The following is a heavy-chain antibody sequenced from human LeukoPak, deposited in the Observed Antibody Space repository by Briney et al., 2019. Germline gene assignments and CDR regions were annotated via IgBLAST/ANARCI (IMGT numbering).Heavy chain of an antibody. J-gene: IGHJ5*02. CDR3: ARDYDILTSPFDP. Sequence: SVKVSCKASGGTFSSYAISWVRQAPGQGLEWMGGIIPIFGTANYAQKFQGRVTITADKSTSTAYMELSSLRSEDTAVYYCARDYDILTSPFDPWGQGTLVTVSS. CDR2: IIPIFGTA. CDR1: GGTFSSYA. D-gene: IGHD3-9*01. V-gene: IGHV1-69*06.